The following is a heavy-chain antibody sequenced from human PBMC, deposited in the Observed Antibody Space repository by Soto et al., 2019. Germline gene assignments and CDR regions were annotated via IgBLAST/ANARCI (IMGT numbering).Heavy chain of an antibody. Sequence: EVQLLDSGGGLVELGGSLRLSCAASGFAFSSYAMVWVRQAPGQGLEWVSVISARGGSLYFADSVKGRFTISRDNSKNVLSLEMNSLIAEDTATYFCAKASIEYSAAVDNWGQGTLVVVSS. J-gene: IGHJ4*02. CDR3: AKASIEYSAAVDN. V-gene: IGHV3-23*01. CDR1: GFAFSSYA. CDR2: ISARGGSL. D-gene: IGHD5-12*01.